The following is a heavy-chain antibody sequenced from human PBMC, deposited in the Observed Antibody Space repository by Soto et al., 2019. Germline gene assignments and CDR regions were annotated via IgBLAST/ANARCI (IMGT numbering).Heavy chain of an antibody. J-gene: IGHJ4*02. CDR2: IFSNDEK. D-gene: IGHD1-26*01. CDR1: GFSLSNARMG. CDR3: ARIQGWSYLVVDY. V-gene: IGHV2-26*01. Sequence: QVTLKGSGPVLVKPTETLTLTCTVSGFSLSNARMGVSWIRQPPGKALEWLAHIFSNDEKSYSTDLKSRITNSKDTSKGRVVLTMTNMDPEDTATDYCARIQGWSYLVVDYWGQGPVVTGSS.